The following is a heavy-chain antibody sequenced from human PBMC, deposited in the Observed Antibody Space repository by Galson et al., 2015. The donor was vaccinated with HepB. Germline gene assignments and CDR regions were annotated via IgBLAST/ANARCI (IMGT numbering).Heavy chain of an antibody. J-gene: IGHJ4*02. V-gene: IGHV3-30*03. Sequence: SLRLSCAASGFTFSSYSMNWVRQAPGKGLEWLAGISYDGSNKYYADSVKGRFTISRDNSKNTFYLQMNSLRPEDTAVYYCAAPKGGYSYGSFEYWGQGTLVTVSS. CDR3: AAPKGGYSYGSFEY. D-gene: IGHD5-18*01. CDR1: GFTFSSYS. CDR2: ISYDGSNK.